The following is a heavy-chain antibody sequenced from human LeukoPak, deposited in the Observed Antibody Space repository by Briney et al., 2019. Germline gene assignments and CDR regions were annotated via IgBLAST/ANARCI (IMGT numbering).Heavy chain of an antibody. D-gene: IGHD6-19*01. Sequence: SETLSLTCTVSGGSISSYYWSWIRQPPGKGLEWIGYIYYSGSTNYNPSLKSRVTISVGTSKNQFSLKLNSVTAADTAVYYCARGGWTAFDYWGQGTLVTVPS. J-gene: IGHJ4*02. CDR3: ARGGWTAFDY. V-gene: IGHV4-59*01. CDR2: IYYSGST. CDR1: GGSISSYY.